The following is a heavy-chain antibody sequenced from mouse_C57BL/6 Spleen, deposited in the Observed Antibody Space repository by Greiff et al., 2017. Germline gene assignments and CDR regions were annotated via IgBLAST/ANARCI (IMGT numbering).Heavy chain of an antibody. CDR3: ARKTTFDFDV. CDR2: ISSCSITI. V-gene: IGHV5-17*01. J-gene: IGHJ1*03. D-gene: IGHD1-1*01. Sequence: EVNVVASGGGLVKPGGSLKLSCASSGFTFRDSGMPWVRPAPEKGLACVAYISSCSITIYYADTVKGRFTISRDNAKNTLFLQMTSLRSEDTAMYYCARKTTFDFDVWGTGTTVTVSS. CDR1: GFTFRDSG.